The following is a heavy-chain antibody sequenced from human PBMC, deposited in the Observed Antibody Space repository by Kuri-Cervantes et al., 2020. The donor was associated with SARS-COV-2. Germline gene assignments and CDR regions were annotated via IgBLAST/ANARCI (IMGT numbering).Heavy chain of an antibody. CDR1: GFTFSSYS. J-gene: IGHJ4*02. CDR2: ISYDGSNK. Sequence: GGSLRLSCAASGFTFSSYSMNWVRQAPGKGLEWVAVISYDGSNKYYADSVKGRFTISRDNSKNTLYLQMNSLRSDDTAVYYCARDNLPQTGTDYWGQGTLVTVSS. CDR3: ARDNLPQTGTDY. V-gene: IGHV3-30*03. D-gene: IGHD3-9*01.